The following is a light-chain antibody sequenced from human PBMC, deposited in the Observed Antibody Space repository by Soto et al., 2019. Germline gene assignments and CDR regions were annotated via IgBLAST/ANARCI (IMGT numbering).Light chain of an antibody. CDR2: GAS. V-gene: IGKV3-20*01. Sequence: EIVLTQSPGTLSLSPGERATLSCRASQSVSSSYLAWYQQKPGQAPRLLIYGASSRATGIPDRFSGSGSGTDLNLSISSLEPEDFVVYYCQQYGSSPGTFGQGTKVDIK. CDR1: QSVSSSY. CDR3: QQYGSSPGT. J-gene: IGKJ1*01.